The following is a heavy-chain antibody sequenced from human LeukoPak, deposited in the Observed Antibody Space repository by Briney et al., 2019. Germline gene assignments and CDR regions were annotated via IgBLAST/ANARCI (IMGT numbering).Heavy chain of an antibody. J-gene: IGHJ4*02. CDR3: TRVYLERLTAGYFDH. Sequence: GGSLRLSCAASGFTFSTYAMHWVRQAPGKGLEWVAVISYDGRQKYYADSVKGRFTISRDNSKNTLFLQMNSLRDEDMAVYYCTRVYLERLTAGYFDHWGQGTLVTVSP. D-gene: IGHD2-8*01. CDR1: GFTFSTYA. V-gene: IGHV3-30*14. CDR2: ISYDGRQK.